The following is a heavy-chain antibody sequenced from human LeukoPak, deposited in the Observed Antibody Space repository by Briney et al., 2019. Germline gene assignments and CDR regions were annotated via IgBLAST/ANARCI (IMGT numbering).Heavy chain of an antibody. CDR1: GGSISSYY. CDR3: ARLAYGSGSYYNGRFDP. Sequence: SETLSLTCTVSGGSISSYYWSWIRQPPGKGLEWIGYIYYSGSTNYNPSLKSRVTISVDTSKNQFSLKLSSVTAADTAVYYCARLAYGSGSYYNGRFDPWGQGTLVTVSS. CDR2: IYYSGST. V-gene: IGHV4-59*08. J-gene: IGHJ5*02. D-gene: IGHD3-10*01.